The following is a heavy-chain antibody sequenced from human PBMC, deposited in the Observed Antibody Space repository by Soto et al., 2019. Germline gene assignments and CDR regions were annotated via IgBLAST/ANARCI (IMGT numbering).Heavy chain of an antibody. CDR2: IYWDDDK. V-gene: IGHV2-5*02. CDR3: AHSRYGSGSVQEYYFDY. CDR1: GFSLSTSGLG. D-gene: IGHD3-3*01. J-gene: IGHJ4*02. Sequence: QITLKESGPTLVKPTQTLTLTCTFSGFSLSTSGLGVGWIRQPPGKALEWLALIYWDDDKRYSPSLKSRLTINKDTFKNQVVLTMTNMDPVDTATYYCAHSRYGSGSVQEYYFDYWGQGTLVTVSS.